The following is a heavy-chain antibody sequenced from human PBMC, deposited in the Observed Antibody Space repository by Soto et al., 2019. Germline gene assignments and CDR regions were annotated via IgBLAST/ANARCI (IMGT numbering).Heavy chain of an antibody. CDR2: IYYTGST. D-gene: IGHD3-9*01. CDR1: GGSISSHY. Sequence: PSQTLSLTCTVSGGSISSHYWSWIRQSPGKGLEWIGYIYYTGSTNYNPSLKSRVTISVDTSKNQFSLKLSSVTAADTAVYYCARATNYDILTGYYQTYYFDYWGQGTLVTVSS. V-gene: IGHV4-59*11. CDR3: ARATNYDILTGYYQTYYFDY. J-gene: IGHJ4*02.